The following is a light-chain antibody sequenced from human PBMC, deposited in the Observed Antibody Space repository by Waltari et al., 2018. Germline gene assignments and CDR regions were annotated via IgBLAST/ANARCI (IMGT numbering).Light chain of an antibody. CDR2: AAS. J-gene: IGKJ2*02. CDR1: QGINSF. CDR3: QQLSTYPWT. V-gene: IGKV1-9*01. Sequence: DIQLTQSPSFLSASVGDRVTITCRASQGINSFLAWYQQKPGKAPKLLIYAASTLQSVVPSRFSGSGSGTEFTLTISSLQPEDFAAYSCQQLSTYPWTFGQGTRLEIK.